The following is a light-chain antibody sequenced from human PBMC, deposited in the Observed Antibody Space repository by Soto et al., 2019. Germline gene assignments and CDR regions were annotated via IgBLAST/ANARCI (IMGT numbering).Light chain of an antibody. CDR3: SSYTSSGTYVV. Sequence: QSALTQPASVSGSPGQSITISCTGTSSDAGGYNYVSWYQHHPGKAPKLMIYEVSNRPSGVSNRFSGSKSGNTASLTISGLQAEDEADYYCSSYTSSGTYVVFGGGTKLTVL. J-gene: IGLJ2*01. V-gene: IGLV2-14*01. CDR1: SSDAGGYNY. CDR2: EVS.